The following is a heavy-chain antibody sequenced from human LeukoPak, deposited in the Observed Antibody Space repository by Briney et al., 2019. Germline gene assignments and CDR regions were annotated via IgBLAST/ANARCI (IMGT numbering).Heavy chain of an antibody. Sequence: ASVKVSCKASGYTFTSYGISWVRQAPGQGLEWMGWISAYNGNTNYAQKLQGRVTMTTDTSTSTAYMELRSLRSDDTAVYYCARFFLVGATSGDAFDIWGQGTMVTVSS. V-gene: IGHV1-18*01. CDR3: ARFFLVGATSGDAFDI. J-gene: IGHJ3*02. CDR1: GYTFTSYG. CDR2: ISAYNGNT. D-gene: IGHD1-26*01.